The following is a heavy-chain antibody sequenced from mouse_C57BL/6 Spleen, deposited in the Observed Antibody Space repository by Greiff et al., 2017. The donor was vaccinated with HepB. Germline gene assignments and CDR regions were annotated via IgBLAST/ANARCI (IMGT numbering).Heavy chain of an antibody. D-gene: IGHD4-1*02. Sequence: QVQLQQSGAELVKPGASVKLSCKASGYNFTSYWMQWVKQRPGQGLEWIGEIDPSDSYTNYNQKFKGKATLTVDTSSSTAYMQLSSLTSEDSAVCYCARKQLGRGDYWGQGTTLTVSS. CDR3: ARKQLGRGDY. CDR2: IDPSDSYT. V-gene: IGHV1-50*01. J-gene: IGHJ2*01. CDR1: GYNFTSYW.